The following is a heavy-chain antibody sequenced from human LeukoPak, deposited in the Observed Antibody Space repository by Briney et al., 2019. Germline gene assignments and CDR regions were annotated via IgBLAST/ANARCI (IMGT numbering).Heavy chain of an antibody. J-gene: IGHJ2*01. D-gene: IGHD6-19*01. CDR2: IYYRGTT. Sequence: ETLSLTCVLPGDSLNAYYWSWIRPPPGKGLECIGYIYYRGTTNYTHSLKSRVTISVDTSKNQFTMKLNSVTATYTAVYYCARCMQWPDAHLLNWYFDLWGRGTLVTVSS. CDR1: GDSLNAYY. V-gene: IGHV4-59*08. CDR3: ARCMQWPDAHLLNWYFDL.